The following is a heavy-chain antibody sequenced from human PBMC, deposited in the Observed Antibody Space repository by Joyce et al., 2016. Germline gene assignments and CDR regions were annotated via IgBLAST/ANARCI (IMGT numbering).Heavy chain of an antibody. Sequence: QVQLVESGGGVVQPGRSLTLSCAASGFTSSTFPFTWVRQAPGKGLDWVALITPDGGRQYYADSVKGRFTISRDNSKNTLSLHMNSLRPDDTALYFCARGVNTGSYYNLFHWGQGTLVAVSS. CDR1: GFTSSTFP. CDR3: ARGVNTGSYYNLFH. CDR2: ITPDGGRQ. D-gene: IGHD3-10*01. J-gene: IGHJ4*02. V-gene: IGHV3-30*04.